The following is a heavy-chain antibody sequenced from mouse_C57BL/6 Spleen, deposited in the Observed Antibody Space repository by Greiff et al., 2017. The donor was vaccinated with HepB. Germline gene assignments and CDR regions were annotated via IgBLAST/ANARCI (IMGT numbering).Heavy chain of an antibody. V-gene: IGHV1-64*01. CDR1: GYTFTSYW. CDR2: IHPNSGST. Sequence: QVQLQQPGAELVKPGASVKLSCKASGYTFTSYWMHWVKQRPGQGLEWIGMIHPNSGSTNYNEKFKSKATLTVDKSSSTSYMQLSSLTSEDSAIYYCESDSNLYAMDYWGQGTSVTVSS. J-gene: IGHJ4*01. D-gene: IGHD2-5*01. CDR3: ESDSNLYAMDY.